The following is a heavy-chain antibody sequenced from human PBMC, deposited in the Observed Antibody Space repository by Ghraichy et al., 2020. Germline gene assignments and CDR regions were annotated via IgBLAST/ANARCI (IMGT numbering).Heavy chain of an antibody. CDR2: ISGSSRYI. CDR3: VRTAITSIIAPLDY. D-gene: IGHD5-12*01. J-gene: IGHJ4*02. Sequence: GGSLRLSCAASGFTFSSYTMNWVRQAPGKRLEWVSSISGSSRYIYYADSVKGRFTISRDNAKKSLYLQMNSLRAEDTALYFCVRTAITSIIAPLDYWGLGTLVTVSS. CDR1: GFTFSSYT. V-gene: IGHV3-21*01.